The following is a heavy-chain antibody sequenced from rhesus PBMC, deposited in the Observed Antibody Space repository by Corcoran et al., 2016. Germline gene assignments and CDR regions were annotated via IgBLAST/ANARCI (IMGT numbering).Heavy chain of an antibody. J-gene: IGHJ6*01. V-gene: IGHV3S5*01. D-gene: IGHD6-13*01. Sequence: EVQLVETGGGLVQPGGSLKLSCAAPGFTFSSYGMSWVRQAPGKRLEWVSAIYSCGSNTSYAHSLKGRFTISRDNLKNTLSLQMNSLRAEDTAVYYCAKDASSWSNQYGLDSWGQGVVVTVSS. CDR3: AKDASSWSNQYGLDS. CDR1: GFTFSSYG. CDR2: IYSCGSNT.